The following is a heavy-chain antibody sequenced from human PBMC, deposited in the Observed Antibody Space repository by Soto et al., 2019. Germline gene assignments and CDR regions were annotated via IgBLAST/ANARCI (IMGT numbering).Heavy chain of an antibody. D-gene: IGHD6-19*01. CDR2: TYYRSKWYN. J-gene: IGHJ5*02. CDR3: TRVMAGRGWFVP. Sequence: SQTLSLTCAISGDSVSSNNATWNWIRRSPSRGLEWLGRTYYRSKWYNDYAISVKSRITINLDTSKNQISLQLNSVTPEDTAVYFGTRVMAGRGWFVPWGQGTLVTVS. CDR1: GDSVSSNNAT. V-gene: IGHV6-1*01.